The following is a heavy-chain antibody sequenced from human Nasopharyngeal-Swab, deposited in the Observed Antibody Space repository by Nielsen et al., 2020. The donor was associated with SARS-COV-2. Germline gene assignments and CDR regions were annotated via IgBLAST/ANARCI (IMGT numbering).Heavy chain of an antibody. Sequence: WIRQPPGKGLEWVSAISGRGGSTYYADSVKGRFTISRDNSKNTLYLQMNSLRAGDTAVYYCAKEPFYDFWSGYYWDYWGQGTLVTVSS. J-gene: IGHJ4*02. D-gene: IGHD3-3*01. CDR2: ISGRGGST. CDR3: AKEPFYDFWSGYYWDY. V-gene: IGHV3-23*01.